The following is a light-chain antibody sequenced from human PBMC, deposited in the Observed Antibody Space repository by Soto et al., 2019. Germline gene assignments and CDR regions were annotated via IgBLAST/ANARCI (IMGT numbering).Light chain of an antibody. Sequence: EIVMTQSPGTLSVSPGERATLSCRASQSVSSDLAWYQQKPGQAPRLLIHGASTRATGIPARFSGSGSGTEFTLTISSLESEDFAVYYCQQYNNWFRTFGQGTKVEIK. J-gene: IGKJ1*01. V-gene: IGKV3-15*01. CDR1: QSVSSD. CDR2: GAS. CDR3: QQYNNWFRT.